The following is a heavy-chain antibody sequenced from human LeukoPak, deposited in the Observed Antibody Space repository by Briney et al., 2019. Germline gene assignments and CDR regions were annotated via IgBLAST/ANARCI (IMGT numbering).Heavy chain of an antibody. CDR1: GYTFTNYY. D-gene: IGHD3-16*01. J-gene: IGHJ4*02. CDR2: INPNGGGT. CDR3: ARGGSLVFGVLND. Sequence: GASVKVSCKASGYTFTNYYIHWVRQAPGQGLQWMGWINPNGGGTNYAQKFQGRVTKTSDTSITTAYMELSRLRSDDTAMYYCARGGSLVFGVLNDWGQGTLVTVSS. V-gene: IGHV1-2*02.